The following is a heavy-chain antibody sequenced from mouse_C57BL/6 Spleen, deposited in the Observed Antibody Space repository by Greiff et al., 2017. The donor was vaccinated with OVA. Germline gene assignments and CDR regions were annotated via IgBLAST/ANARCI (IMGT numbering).Heavy chain of an antibody. D-gene: IGHD1-1*01. J-gene: IGHJ4*01. Sequence: QVQLKESGAELVKPGASVKISCKASGYAFSSYWMNWVKQRPGKGLEWIGQIYPGDGDTNYNGKFKGKATLTADKSSSTAYMQLSSLTSEDSAVYFCASRVLRYAMDYWGQGTSVTVSS. CDR1: GYAFSSYW. CDR2: IYPGDGDT. CDR3: ASRVLRYAMDY. V-gene: IGHV1-80*01.